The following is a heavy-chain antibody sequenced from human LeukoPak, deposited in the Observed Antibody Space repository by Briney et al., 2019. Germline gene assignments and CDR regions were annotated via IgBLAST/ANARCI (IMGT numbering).Heavy chain of an antibody. Sequence: PGGSLRPSCAASGLTFTNYCMHWVRQPPGKGLVWVSQICTDETTIRYADSVKGRFTISRDNAKNTLYLQMSSLRVEDTAVYYCVRDDDRPDNGLDYWGQGTLVTVSS. D-gene: IGHD3-22*01. J-gene: IGHJ4*02. CDR2: ICTDETTI. V-gene: IGHV3-74*01. CDR1: GLTFTNYC. CDR3: VRDDDRPDNGLDY.